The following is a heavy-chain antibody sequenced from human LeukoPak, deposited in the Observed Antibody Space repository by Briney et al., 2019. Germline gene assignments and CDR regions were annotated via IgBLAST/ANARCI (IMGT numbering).Heavy chain of an antibody. J-gene: IGHJ4*02. CDR1: GFTLSSDA. D-gene: IGHD3-10*01. V-gene: IGHV3-23*01. CDR3: AKVFHYGSGSYGSIQY. CDR2: ISGSGSST. Sequence: GGSERPSCAASGFTLSSDAMSWVRQAPRKGLEWVSGISGSGSSTYYADSVKGRFTISRDNSKNTLYLQMNGLRADDTALYYCAKVFHYGSGSYGSIQYWARGPLVTVSS.